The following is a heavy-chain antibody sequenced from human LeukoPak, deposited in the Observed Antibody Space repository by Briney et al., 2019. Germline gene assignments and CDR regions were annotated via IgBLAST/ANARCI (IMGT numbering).Heavy chain of an antibody. V-gene: IGHV3-23*01. J-gene: IGHJ4*02. CDR3: AKGYNYAYEY. D-gene: IGHD5-18*01. CDR2: ISGSGGST. CDR1: GFTFSSCA. Sequence: GGSLRLSCAASGFTFSSCAMTWVRQAPGKGLEWVSAISGSGGSTYYADSVKGRFTISRDNPKNTLYLQMNSLRPEDTAVYYCAKGYNYAYEYWGQGTLVTVSS.